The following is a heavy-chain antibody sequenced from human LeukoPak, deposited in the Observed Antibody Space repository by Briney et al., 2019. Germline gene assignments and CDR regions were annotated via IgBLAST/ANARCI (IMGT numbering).Heavy chain of an antibody. J-gene: IGHJ4*02. V-gene: IGHV1-46*01. D-gene: IGHD3-22*01. Sequence: ASVKVSCKASGYTFTSYYMHWVRQAPGQGLEWMGIINPSGGSTSYAQKFQGRVTMTRDMSTSTVYMELSSLRSEDTAVYYCARGGGYYDSSGYFDYWGQGTLVTVSS. CDR1: GYTFTSYY. CDR2: INPSGGST. CDR3: ARGGGYYDSSGYFDY.